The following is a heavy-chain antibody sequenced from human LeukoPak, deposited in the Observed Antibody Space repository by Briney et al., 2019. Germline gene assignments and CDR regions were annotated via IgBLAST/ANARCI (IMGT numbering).Heavy chain of an antibody. CDR1: GGTFSSYA. J-gene: IGHJ5*02. CDR2: IIPIFGTA. CDR3: ARGGLVAGTFDP. D-gene: IGHD5-12*01. Sequence: SVKVSCKASGGTFSSYAISWVRQAPGQGLEWTGKIIPIFGTANYAQKFQGRVTITTDESTSTAYMELSSLRSEDTAVYYCARGGLVAGTFDPWGQGTLVTVSS. V-gene: IGHV1-69*05.